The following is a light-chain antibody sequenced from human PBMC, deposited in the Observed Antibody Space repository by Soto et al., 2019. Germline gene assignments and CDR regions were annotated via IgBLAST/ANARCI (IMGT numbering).Light chain of an antibody. CDR3: QRYYSFPLT. V-gene: IGKV1-5*03. CDR2: KAS. Sequence: DIQMTQSPSTLSASVGDRVAITCRASRNINNLLAWYQQKPGKAPKLLIYKASSLESGVPSRFSGSGSGTEFTLTISSLQPDDFATYYCQRYYSFPLTFGGGTKVKIK. J-gene: IGKJ4*01. CDR1: RNINNL.